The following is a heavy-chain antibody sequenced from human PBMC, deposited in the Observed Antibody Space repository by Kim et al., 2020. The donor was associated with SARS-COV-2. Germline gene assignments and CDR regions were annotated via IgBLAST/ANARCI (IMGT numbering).Heavy chain of an antibody. J-gene: IGHJ4*02. Sequence: GGSLRLSCTASGFTFGDYAMSWFRQAPGKGLEWVGFIRSKAYGGTTEDAASVKGRFIISRDDSKNTAYLKMNSLKTEDTAVYYCTRGAYCGGGCAFDYWGQGTLVTVSS. CDR3: TRGAYCGGGCAFDY. D-gene: IGHD2-21*02. CDR2: IRSKAYGGTT. CDR1: GFTFGDYA. V-gene: IGHV3-49*03.